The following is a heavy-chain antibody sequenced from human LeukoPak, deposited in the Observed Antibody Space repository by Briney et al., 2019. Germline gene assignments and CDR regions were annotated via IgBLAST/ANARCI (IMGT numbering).Heavy chain of an antibody. J-gene: IGHJ3*02. CDR1: GFTFSSYW. D-gene: IGHD4-23*01. CDR2: INSDGSST. V-gene: IGHV3-74*01. Sequence: GGSLRLSCAASGFTFSSYWMHWVRQAPGKGLVWVSRINSDGSSTSYADSVKGRFTISRDNAKNTLYLQMNSLRAEDTAVYYCARARTGATTVVTPGDDASDIWGQGTMVTVSS. CDR3: ARARTGATTVVTPGDDASDI.